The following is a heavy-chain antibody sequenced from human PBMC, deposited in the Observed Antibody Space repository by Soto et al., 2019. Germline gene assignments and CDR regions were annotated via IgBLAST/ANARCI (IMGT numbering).Heavy chain of an antibody. V-gene: IGHV4-31*03. Sequence: QVQLQESGPGLVKPSQTLSLMCTVSGGSISSGGYYWSWIRQLPGKGLEWIGNIYYSGSTYYNPSPKRRVTISLDTSKTQFSLKLSSVTAADTAVYYCARAMTPVTPYYFDYWGQGTLVTVSS. J-gene: IGHJ4*02. CDR2: IYYSGST. D-gene: IGHD4-17*01. CDR3: ARAMTPVTPYYFDY. CDR1: GGSISSGGYY.